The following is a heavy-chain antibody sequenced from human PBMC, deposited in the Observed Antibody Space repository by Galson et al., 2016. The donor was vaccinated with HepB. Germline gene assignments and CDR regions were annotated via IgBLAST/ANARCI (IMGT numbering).Heavy chain of an antibody. Sequence: SVKVSCKASGYTFIAYVIHWVRQAPGQRLEWMGWINAGNGDTKYSQKFQDRVTITRDTSASTAYMDMSSLRSEDTAVYYCARSKAEYTSTWYPNDYWGQGTLVTVSS. CDR3: ARSKAEYTSTWYPNDY. D-gene: IGHD6-13*01. CDR2: INAGNGDT. CDR1: GYTFIAYV. V-gene: IGHV1-3*01. J-gene: IGHJ4*02.